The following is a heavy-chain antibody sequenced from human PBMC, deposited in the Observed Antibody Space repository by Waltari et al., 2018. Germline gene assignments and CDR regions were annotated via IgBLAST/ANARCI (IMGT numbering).Heavy chain of an antibody. D-gene: IGHD3-3*01. Sequence: EVQLVESGGGLVQPGGSLRLSCKPSVFTSSDYEMYWVRQTPVKGLEWVSYISSSGTTIYYADSVKGRFTISRDSAKNSLYLHMDSLRAEDAAVYYCSRGGSDFWSGAENRFYFDFWGQGTLVAVSS. V-gene: IGHV3-48*03. CDR2: ISSSGTTI. J-gene: IGHJ4*02. CDR3: SRGGSDFWSGAENRFYFDF. CDR1: VFTSSDYE.